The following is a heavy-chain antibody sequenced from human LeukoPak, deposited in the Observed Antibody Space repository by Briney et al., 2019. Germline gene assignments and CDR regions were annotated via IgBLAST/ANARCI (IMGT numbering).Heavy chain of an antibody. J-gene: IGHJ6*04. CDR3: AKGLSPRYCSSTSCYSDYYYGMDV. Sequence: PGGSLRLSCAASGFTFSSYGMHWVRQAPGKGLEWVAVISYDGSNKYCADSVKGRFTISRDNSKNTLYLQMNSLRAEDTAVYYCAKGLSPRYCSSTSCYSDYYYGMDVWGKGTTVTVSS. D-gene: IGHD2-2*01. CDR2: ISYDGSNK. V-gene: IGHV3-30*18. CDR1: GFTFSSYG.